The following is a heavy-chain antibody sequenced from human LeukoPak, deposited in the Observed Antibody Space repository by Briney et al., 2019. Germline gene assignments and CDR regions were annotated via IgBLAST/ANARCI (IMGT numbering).Heavy chain of an antibody. J-gene: IGHJ4*02. CDR2: ISGSGGSK. V-gene: IGHV3-23*01. CDR1: GFTFSSYA. D-gene: IGHD6-6*01. Sequence: GGSLRLPCAASGFTFSSYAMRWVRQAPGKGLEWVSSISGSGGSKYYADSVKGRFTISRDNSKNTLYRQMNSLRAEDTAVYYCAKVFSRSFDYWGQGTLVTVSS. CDR3: AKVFSRSFDY.